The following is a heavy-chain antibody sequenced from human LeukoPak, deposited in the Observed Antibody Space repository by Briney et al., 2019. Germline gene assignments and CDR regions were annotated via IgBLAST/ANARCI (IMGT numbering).Heavy chain of an antibody. Sequence: ETSVEVSCKASGYTFTSCDINWVRQATGQGLEWMGWMNPNSGDTGYAQNFQGRVSITRDTSISTAYMELSSLRSEDTAVYYCTRDMRGAAAADDAFDIWGQGTMVTVSS. J-gene: IGHJ3*02. CDR2: MNPNSGDT. CDR3: TRDMRGAAAADDAFDI. V-gene: IGHV1-8*03. D-gene: IGHD6-13*01. CDR1: GYTFTSCD.